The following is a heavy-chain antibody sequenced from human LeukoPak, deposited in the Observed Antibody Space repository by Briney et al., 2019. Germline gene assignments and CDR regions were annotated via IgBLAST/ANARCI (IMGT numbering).Heavy chain of an antibody. D-gene: IGHD2-8*01. Sequence: GGSLRLSCAAFGFTFSSYGMHWVRQAPGKGLEWVAVISYDGSNKYYADSVKGRFTISRDNSKNTLYLQMNSLRVEDTAVYYCAREGCSNVNCPPDFWGQGTLVTVSS. V-gene: IGHV3-30*03. J-gene: IGHJ4*02. CDR1: GFTFSSYG. CDR3: AREGCSNVNCPPDF. CDR2: ISYDGSNK.